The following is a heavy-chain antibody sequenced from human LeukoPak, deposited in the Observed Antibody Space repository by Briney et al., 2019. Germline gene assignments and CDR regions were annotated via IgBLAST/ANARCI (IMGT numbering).Heavy chain of an antibody. D-gene: IGHD2-15*01. CDR1: GFIFDNFA. V-gene: IGHV3-30*03. J-gene: IGHJ5*01. Sequence: GGSLRLSCAASGFIFDNFAIHWVRQAPGKGPEWVSIVSFDGTNNFYADSVKGRFIVSRDSSNNTVYLHMNSLRPDDTAVYFCARDRNVVGADFDSWGQGTLVTVSS. CDR3: ARDRNVVGADFDS. CDR2: VSFDGTNN.